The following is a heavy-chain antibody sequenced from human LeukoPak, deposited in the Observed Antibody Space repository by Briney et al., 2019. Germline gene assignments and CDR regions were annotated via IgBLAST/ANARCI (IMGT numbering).Heavy chain of an antibody. CDR2: ISGSGGST. CDR3: AKDLRVVVPAATEY. V-gene: IGHV3-23*01. J-gene: IGHJ4*02. D-gene: IGHD2-2*01. Sequence: GGSLRLSGTASGFTSGFTFTNAWMSWVRQAPGKGLEWVSAISGSGGSTYYADSVKGRFTISRDNSKNTLYLQMNSLRAEDAAVYYCAKDLRVVVPAATEYWGQETLVTVPS. CDR1: GFTFTNAW.